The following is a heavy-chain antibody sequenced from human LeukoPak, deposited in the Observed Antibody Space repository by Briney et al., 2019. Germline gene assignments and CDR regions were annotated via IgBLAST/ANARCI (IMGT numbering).Heavy chain of an antibody. D-gene: IGHD3/OR15-3a*01. CDR3: AKDLSSGTGRGFDY. V-gene: IGHV3-23*01. CDR1: GFPFSAYA. J-gene: IGHJ4*02. Sequence: GGSLRLSCVASGFPFSAYAMSWVRQAPNKGLEWVSGIRGVGDPAYYAESMKGRFTIQRDNSKNTLYLNMNSLRAEDTALYYCAKDLSSGTGRGFDYWGQGTLVSVSS. CDR2: IRGVGDPA.